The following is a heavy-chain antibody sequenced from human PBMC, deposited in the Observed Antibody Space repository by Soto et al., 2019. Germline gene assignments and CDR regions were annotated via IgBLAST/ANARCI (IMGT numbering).Heavy chain of an antibody. V-gene: IGHV3-23*01. CDR3: AKDPDRYDYVWGTYRYIDH. J-gene: IGHJ4*02. Sequence: PGESLKISCTASGITFSNYAMTWVRQAPRKGLEWVSSISTSGGRPYYADSVKGRFTISRDNSKNTLYLQMNSLRVEDTAVYYCAKDPDRYDYVWGTYRYIDHWGQGTLVTVSS. D-gene: IGHD3-16*02. CDR1: GITFSNYA. CDR2: ISTSGGRP.